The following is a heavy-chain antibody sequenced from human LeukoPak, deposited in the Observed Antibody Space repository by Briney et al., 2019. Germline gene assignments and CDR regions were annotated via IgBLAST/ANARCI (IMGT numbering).Heavy chain of an antibody. CDR1: GFIVSSNY. Sequence: GGSLRLSCAASGFIVSSNYMTWVRQAPGKGLKWVSSISDSGDTPYYADSVKGLFTISRDNSKNTLYLQMSSLRAEDTAVYYCAKSRAADTTLLFDYWGQGTLVTVSS. J-gene: IGHJ4*02. CDR3: AKSRAADTTLLFDY. CDR2: ISDSGDTP. V-gene: IGHV3-23*01. D-gene: IGHD6-13*01.